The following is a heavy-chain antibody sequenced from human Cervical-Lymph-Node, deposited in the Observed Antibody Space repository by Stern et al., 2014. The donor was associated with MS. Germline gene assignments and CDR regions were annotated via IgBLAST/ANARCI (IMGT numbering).Heavy chain of an antibody. V-gene: IGHV4-4*02. J-gene: IGHJ4*02. CDR2: IHHSGST. CDR3: ARNGWYSLDY. D-gene: IGHD6-19*01. Sequence: QVQLVESGPGLVKPSGTLSLTCTVSGGSISSHDWWRWVRQPPGKGLEWVGEIHHSGSTNYNPSLKSRVPISVDKSKNQFSLELSSVTAADTAVYYCARNGWYSLDYWGQGTLVTVSS. CDR1: GGSISSHDW.